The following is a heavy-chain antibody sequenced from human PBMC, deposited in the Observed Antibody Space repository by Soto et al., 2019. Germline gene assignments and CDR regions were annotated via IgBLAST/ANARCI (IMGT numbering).Heavy chain of an antibody. D-gene: IGHD4-4*01. CDR1: GGSISSRTFW. V-gene: IGHV4-39*01. CDR3: ARHPRDDYNYGGSGIFDY. CDR2: MYYSGSS. J-gene: IGHJ4*02. Sequence: QLQLQESGPGLVKPSETLSLTCSVSGGSISSRTFWWAWIRQPPGKGLEWIGDMYYSGSSYSSPSLKSRSPLPENTSKNQLSLNLNSVTAADTAVYYCARHPRDDYNYGGSGIFDYWGQGTLVTVSS.